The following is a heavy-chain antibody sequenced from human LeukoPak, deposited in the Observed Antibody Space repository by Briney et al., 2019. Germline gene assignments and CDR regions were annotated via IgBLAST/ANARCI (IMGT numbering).Heavy chain of an antibody. J-gene: IGHJ4*02. Sequence: GASVKVSCKASGGTFSSYAMSWVRQAPGQGLEWMGRIIPNFGIANYAQKFQGRVTITADKSTSTAYMELSRLRSEDTAVYYCARDLTGYCSSTSCPMGYWGQGTLVTVSS. CDR3: ARDLTGYCSSTSCPMGY. D-gene: IGHD2-2*01. CDR2: IIPNFGIA. V-gene: IGHV1-69*04. CDR1: GGTFSSYA.